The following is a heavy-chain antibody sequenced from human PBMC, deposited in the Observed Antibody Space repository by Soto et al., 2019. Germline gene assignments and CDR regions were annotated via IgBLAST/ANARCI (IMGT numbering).Heavy chain of an antibody. CDR3: ARHVAAIHAFDI. V-gene: IGHV4-61*05. CDR1: GGSISSSSYY. D-gene: IGHD1-26*01. J-gene: IGHJ3*02. Sequence: PSETLSLTCAVSGGSISSSSYYWSWIRQPPGKGLEWIGYIYYSGSTNYNPSLKTRVTISVDTSKNQFSLKLTSVTAADTAVYYCARHVAAIHAFDIWGQGTMVTVSS. CDR2: IYYSGST.